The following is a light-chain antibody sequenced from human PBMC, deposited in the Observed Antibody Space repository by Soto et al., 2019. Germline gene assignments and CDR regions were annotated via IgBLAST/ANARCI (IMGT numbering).Light chain of an antibody. CDR1: SSNIGSNS. CDR3: ASWDNSLNGLV. CDR2: DNH. V-gene: IGLV1-44*01. J-gene: IGLJ3*02. Sequence: QPVLTQPPSASGTPGQRVTISCSGSSSNIGSNSVNWYQQLPGTAPKVVIYDNHQRPSGVPDRFSGSKSGTSASLGISGLQPEDEADYYYASWDNSLNGLVFGGGTKLTVL.